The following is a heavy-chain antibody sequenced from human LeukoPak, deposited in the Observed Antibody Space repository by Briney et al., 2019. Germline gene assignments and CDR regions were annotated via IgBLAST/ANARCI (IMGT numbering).Heavy chain of an antibody. CDR1: GFTFSSYS. V-gene: IGHV3-21*01. CDR3: ARGRYYDSSFFDY. D-gene: IGHD3-22*01. CDR2: ISSSSSYI. Sequence: SGGSLRLSCAASGFTFSSYSMNWVRQAPGKGLEWVSSISSSSSYIYYADSVKGRFTISRDNAKNSLYLQMNSLRAEDTAVYYCARGRYYDSSFFDYWGQGTLVTVSS. J-gene: IGHJ4*02.